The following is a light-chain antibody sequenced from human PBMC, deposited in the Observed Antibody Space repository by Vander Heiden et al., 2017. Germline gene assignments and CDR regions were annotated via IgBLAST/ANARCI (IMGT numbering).Light chain of an antibody. CDR2: AAS. Sequence: DLHMTQSPPSLSASGGDRVTITCQASQDISNYLNWYQQKPGKAPKLLIYAASNLETGVPSRFSGSGSGTDFTFTISSLQPEDIATYYCQQYDNIPWTFGQGTKVEIK. CDR1: QDISNY. CDR3: QQYDNIPWT. J-gene: IGKJ1*01. V-gene: IGKV1-33*01.